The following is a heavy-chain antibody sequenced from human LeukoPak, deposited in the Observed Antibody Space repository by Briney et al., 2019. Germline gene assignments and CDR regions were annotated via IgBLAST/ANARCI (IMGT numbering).Heavy chain of an antibody. J-gene: IGHJ6*02. CDR1: GGSISSSTYY. Sequence: SETLSLTCSVSGGSISSSTYYWGWIRQPPGKGLEWIGSIYNSGSTYYNPSLKSRVTISVDTSKNQFSLKLNSVTAADTAVYYCATHPWNSGMDVWGQGTTVTVSS. CDR2: IYNSGST. CDR3: ATHPWNSGMDV. D-gene: IGHD1-1*01. V-gene: IGHV4-39*01.